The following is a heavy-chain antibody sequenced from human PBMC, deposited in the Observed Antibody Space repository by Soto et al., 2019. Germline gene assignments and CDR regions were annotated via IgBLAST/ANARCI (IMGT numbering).Heavy chain of an antibody. J-gene: IGHJ6*02. CDR1: GFTFSSYA. CDR2: ISGSGGST. CDR3: AKDLGEYNWNDDYYYYYGMDV. Sequence: GSLRLSCAASGFTFSSYAMSWVRQAPGKGLEWVSAISGSGGSTYYADSVKGRFTISRDNSKNTLYLQMNSLRAEDTAVYYCAKDLGEYNWNDDYYYYYGMDVWGQGTTVTVSS. D-gene: IGHD1-1*01. V-gene: IGHV3-23*01.